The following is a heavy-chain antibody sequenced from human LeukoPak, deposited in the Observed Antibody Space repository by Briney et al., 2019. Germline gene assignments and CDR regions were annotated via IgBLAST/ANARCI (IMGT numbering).Heavy chain of an antibody. Sequence: SETLSLTCAVSGGSISSSNWWSWIRQPPGKGLEWIGSVYYSGTTYYSPSLKSRVTISVDTSKNQFSLKLSSVTAADTAVYYCASDNDSSSSYYMDVWGKGTTVTVSS. D-gene: IGHD6-13*01. J-gene: IGHJ6*03. V-gene: IGHV4-39*01. CDR3: ASDNDSSSSYYMDV. CDR1: GGSISSSNW. CDR2: VYYSGTT.